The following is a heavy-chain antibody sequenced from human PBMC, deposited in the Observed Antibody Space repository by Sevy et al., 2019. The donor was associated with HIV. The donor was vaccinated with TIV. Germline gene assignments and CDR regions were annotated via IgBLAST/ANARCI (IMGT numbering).Heavy chain of an antibody. Sequence: GGSLRLSCVASEFIVTNYAMNWVRQTPGKGLEWVASIASSSALYFADSVKGRFTVSRDSGKNSVYLQMSSLRAEDTAVYYCARDGVRNWLDPWGQGTLVTVSS. V-gene: IGHV3-21*03. CDR1: EFIVTNYA. J-gene: IGHJ5*02. CDR3: ARDGVRNWLDP. D-gene: IGHD2-8*01. CDR2: IASSSAL.